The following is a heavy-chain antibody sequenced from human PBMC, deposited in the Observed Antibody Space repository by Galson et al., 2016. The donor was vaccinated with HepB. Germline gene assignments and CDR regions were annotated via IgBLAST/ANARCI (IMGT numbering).Heavy chain of an antibody. Sequence: SLRLSCATSGFTFDYYTMIWFRQAPGKGLEWVGFIRSKAYGGTTEYAASVKGRFTISRDDSKSIAYLQMNSLKTEDTAVYYCSRDVAMWLQEINGDYWGQGTLVTVSS. D-gene: IGHD5-24*01. CDR3: SRDVAMWLQEINGDY. CDR1: GFTFDYYT. J-gene: IGHJ4*02. CDR2: IRSKAYGGTT. V-gene: IGHV3-49*03.